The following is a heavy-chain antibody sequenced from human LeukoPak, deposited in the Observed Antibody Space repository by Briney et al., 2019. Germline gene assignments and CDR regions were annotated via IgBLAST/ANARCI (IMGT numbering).Heavy chain of an antibody. D-gene: IGHD6-13*01. J-gene: IGHJ5*02. CDR3: ARGPRLDSSSWYRFSRRRVWFYP. CDR2: IYHSGST. Sequence: SETLSLTCTVSGYSISSGYYWGWIRQPPGKGLEWIGSIYHSGSTYYNPSLKSRVTISVDTSKNQFSLKLSSVTAADTAVYYCARGPRLDSSSWYRFSRRRVWFYPWGQGTLVTVSS. V-gene: IGHV4-38-2*02. CDR1: GYSISSGYY.